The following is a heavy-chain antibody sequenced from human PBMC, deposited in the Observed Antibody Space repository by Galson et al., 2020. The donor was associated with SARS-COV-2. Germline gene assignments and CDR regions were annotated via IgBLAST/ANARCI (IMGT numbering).Heavy chain of an antibody. V-gene: IGHV4-34*01. J-gene: IGHJ3*01. CDR3: ARVRVDTGIPREFDV. CDR2: INYSGHT. CDR1: GGSLGGDF. Sequence: SETLSLTCAVYGGSLGGDFWTWIRQPPGKGLEWIGQINYSGHTNFNPSLKSRVTMSVDTSMKQISLKMISVTAADTAMYYYARVRVDTGIPREFDVWGQGTTVTVSS. D-gene: IGHD5-18*01.